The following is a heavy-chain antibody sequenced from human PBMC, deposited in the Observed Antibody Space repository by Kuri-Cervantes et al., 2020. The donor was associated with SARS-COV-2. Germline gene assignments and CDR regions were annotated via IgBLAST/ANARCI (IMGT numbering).Heavy chain of an antibody. D-gene: IGHD2-21*02. CDR1: GYGFTGYY. CDR3: ARSAVVTAIDAFDI. V-gene: IGHV1-46*01. Sequence: ASVKVSCKASGYGFTGYYVHWVRQAPGQGLEWMGIINPSGSSTSYAQKFQGRVTMTRDTSTSTVYMELSSLRSEDTAVYYCARSAVVTAIDAFDIWGQGTMVTV. J-gene: IGHJ3*02. CDR2: INPSGSST.